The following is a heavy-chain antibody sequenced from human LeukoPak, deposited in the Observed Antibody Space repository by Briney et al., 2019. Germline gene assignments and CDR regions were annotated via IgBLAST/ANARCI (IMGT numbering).Heavy chain of an antibody. D-gene: IGHD5-12*01. V-gene: IGHV4-30-2*01. CDR1: GGSISSGGSS. CDR2: IYHSGST. J-gene: IGHJ4*02. CDR3: ARGATIGIYFDY. Sequence: SQTLSLTCAVSGGSISSGGSSWSWIRQPPGKGLEWIGYIYHSGSTYYNPSLKSRVTISVDRSKNQFSLKLSSVTAADTAVYYCARGATIGIYFDYWGQGTLVTVSS.